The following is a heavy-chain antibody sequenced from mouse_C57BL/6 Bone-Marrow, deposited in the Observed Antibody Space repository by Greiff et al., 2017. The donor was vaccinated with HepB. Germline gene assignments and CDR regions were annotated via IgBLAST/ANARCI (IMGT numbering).Heavy chain of an antibody. CDR2: ISSGGSYT. Sequence: EVQGVESGGDLVKPGGSLKLSCAASGFTFSSYGMSWVRQTPDKRLEWVATISSGGSYTYYPDSVKGRFTISRDNAKNTPYLHMSSLKSEDTAMYYCERPQYDFAWFAYWGRGTLVTVTA. D-gene: IGHD2-4*01. V-gene: IGHV5-6*01. J-gene: IGHJ3*01. CDR1: GFTFSSYG. CDR3: ERPQYDFAWFAY.